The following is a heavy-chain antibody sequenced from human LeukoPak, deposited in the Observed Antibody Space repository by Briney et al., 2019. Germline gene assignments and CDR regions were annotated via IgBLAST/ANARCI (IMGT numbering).Heavy chain of an antibody. D-gene: IGHD3-10*01. J-gene: IGHJ4*02. V-gene: IGHV3-66*04. Sequence: GGSLRLSCAASGFTVNSIYMTWVRQAPGKGLEWVSVIYRGGSTNYADSVKGRFTVSRDNSKNTLYLQMNSLRAEDTAVYYCARPTGTGIFDYWGQGTLVTVSS. CDR3: ARPTGTGIFDY. CDR1: GFTVNSIY. CDR2: IYRGGST.